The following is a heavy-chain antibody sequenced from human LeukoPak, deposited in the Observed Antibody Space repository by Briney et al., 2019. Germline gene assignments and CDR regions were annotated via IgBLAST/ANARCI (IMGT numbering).Heavy chain of an antibody. CDR2: IYHSGST. CDR1: GYSISSGYY. CDR3: ARGALHFSGSIFVFDY. D-gene: IGHD3-10*01. V-gene: IGHV4-38-2*02. J-gene: IGHJ4*02. Sequence: SETLSLTCTVSGYSISSGYYWGRIRQPPGKGLEWIGSIYHSGSTYYNPSLKSRVTISVDTSKNQFSLKLSSVTAADTAVYYCARGALHFSGSIFVFDYWGQGTLVTVSS.